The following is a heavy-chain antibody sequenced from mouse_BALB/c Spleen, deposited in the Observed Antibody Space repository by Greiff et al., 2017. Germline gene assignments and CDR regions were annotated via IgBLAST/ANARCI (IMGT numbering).Heavy chain of an antibody. V-gene: IGHV1-77*01. CDR2: IYPGSGST. J-gene: IGHJ4*01. D-gene: IGHD2-2*01. CDR1: GYTFTDYV. CDR3: ARGGPIYYGYDGYAMDY. Sequence: QVQLKESGPELVKPGASVKMSCKASGYTFTDYVISWVKQRTGQGLEWIGEIYPGSGSTYYNEKFKGKATLTADKSSNTAYMQLSSLTSEDSAVYFCARGGPIYYGYDGYAMDYWGQGTSVTVSS.